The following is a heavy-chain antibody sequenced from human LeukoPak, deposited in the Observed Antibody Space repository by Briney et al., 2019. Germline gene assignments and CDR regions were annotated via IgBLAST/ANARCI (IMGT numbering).Heavy chain of an antibody. CDR1: GFTFSSYW. CDR2: INSDGSST. J-gene: IGHJ6*03. Sequence: GGSLRLSCAASGFTFSSYWMHWVRQAPGKGLVWVSRINSDGSSTSYADSVKGRFTISRDNAKNTLYLQMNSLRAEDTAVYYCARAGISSSWVYYYYYMDVWGKGTTVTVSS. V-gene: IGHV3-74*01. D-gene: IGHD6-13*01. CDR3: ARAGISSSWVYYYYYMDV.